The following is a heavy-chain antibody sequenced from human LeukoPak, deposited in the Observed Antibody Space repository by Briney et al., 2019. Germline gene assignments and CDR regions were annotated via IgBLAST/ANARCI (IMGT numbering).Heavy chain of an antibody. Sequence: PSETLSLTCTVSGASVSSGSYYWSWIRQPPGKGLEWIGYIYHSGSTNYNPSLKSRVNLSVDMAKNQISLKMSSVTAADTAVYYCARSRVWSDYWGYFDYWGQGILVTVSS. J-gene: IGHJ4*02. V-gene: IGHV4-61*01. CDR1: GASVSSGSYY. CDR3: ARSRVWSDYWGYFDY. D-gene: IGHD3-3*01. CDR2: IYHSGST.